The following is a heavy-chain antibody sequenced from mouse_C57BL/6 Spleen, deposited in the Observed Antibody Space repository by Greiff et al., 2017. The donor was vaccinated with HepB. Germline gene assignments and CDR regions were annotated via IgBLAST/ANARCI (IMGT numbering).Heavy chain of an antibody. Sequence: VQLKESGPGLVKPSQSLSLTCSVTGYSITSGYYWNWIRQFPGNKLEWMGYISYDGSNNYNPSLKNRISITRDTSKNQFFLQLNSVTTEDTATYYCARAYDYDGSWFAYWGQGTLVTVSA. D-gene: IGHD2-4*01. J-gene: IGHJ3*01. CDR1: GYSITSGYY. V-gene: IGHV3-6*01. CDR2: ISYDGSN. CDR3: ARAYDYDGSWFAY.